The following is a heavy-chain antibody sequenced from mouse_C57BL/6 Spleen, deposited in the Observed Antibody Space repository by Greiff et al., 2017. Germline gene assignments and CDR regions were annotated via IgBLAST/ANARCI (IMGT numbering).Heavy chain of an antibody. J-gene: IGHJ1*03. D-gene: IGHD1-1*01. Sequence: EVQLQQSGPELVKPGASVKISCKASGYTFTDYYMNWVKQSPGKSLEWIGDINPNNGGTSYNQKFKGKATLTVDKSSSTAYMELRILTSEDSSDYYCARPDYGSSYWYFDVWGTGTTVTVSS. V-gene: IGHV1-26*01. CDR1: GYTFTDYY. CDR2: INPNNGGT. CDR3: ARPDYGSSYWYFDV.